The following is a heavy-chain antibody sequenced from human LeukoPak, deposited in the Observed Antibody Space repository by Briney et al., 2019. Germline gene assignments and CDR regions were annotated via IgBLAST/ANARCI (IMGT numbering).Heavy chain of an antibody. CDR1: GFAFGDYA. J-gene: IGHJ4*02. CDR2: ISWNSGYI. Sequence: GGSLRLSCAASGFAFGDYAMHWVRQTPGKGLEWVSGISWNSGYIGYADSVKGRFTISRDNAKNSLYLQMNSLRAEDTAVYYCVLNYGSGSYYLPLWGQGTLVTVSS. D-gene: IGHD3-10*01. V-gene: IGHV3-9*01. CDR3: VLNYGSGSYYLPL.